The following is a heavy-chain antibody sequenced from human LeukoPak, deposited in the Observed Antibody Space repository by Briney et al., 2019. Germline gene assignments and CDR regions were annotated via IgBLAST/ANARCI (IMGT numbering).Heavy chain of an antibody. Sequence: PGGSLRLSCAASGFTFSSYSVNWVRQAPGKGLEWVSSISSSSSYIYYADSVKGRFTISRDNAKNSLYLQVNSLRAEDTAVYYCASTRNNYYDSSGYYNGVGDYWGQGTLVTVSS. J-gene: IGHJ4*02. CDR3: ASTRNNYYDSSGYYNGVGDY. CDR1: GFTFSSYS. V-gene: IGHV3-21*01. CDR2: ISSSSSYI. D-gene: IGHD3-22*01.